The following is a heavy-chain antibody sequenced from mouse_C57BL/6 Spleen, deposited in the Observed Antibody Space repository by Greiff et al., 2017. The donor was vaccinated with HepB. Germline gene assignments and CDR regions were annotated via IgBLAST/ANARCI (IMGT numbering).Heavy chain of an antibody. J-gene: IGHJ3*01. D-gene: IGHD1-1*01. CDR1: GYTFTDYY. CDR2: INPYNGGT. V-gene: IGHV1-19*01. Sequence: EVQGVESGPVLVKPGASVKMSCKASGYTFTDYYMNWVKQSHGKSLEWIGVINPYNGGTSYNQKFKGKATLTVDKSSSTAYMELNSLTSEDSAVYYCARGHYYGSTSWFAYWGQGTLVTVSA. CDR3: ARGHYYGSTSWFAY.